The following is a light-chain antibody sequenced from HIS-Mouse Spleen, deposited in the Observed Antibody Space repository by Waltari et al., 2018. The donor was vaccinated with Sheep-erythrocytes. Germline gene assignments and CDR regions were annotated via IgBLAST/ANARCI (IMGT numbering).Light chain of an antibody. J-gene: IGLJ3*02. CDR2: EGS. V-gene: IGLV2-23*01. Sequence: QSALTQPASVSGSPGQSSPISCTGTSSDVGSYNLVSWYQQPPGKAPKLMIYEGSKRPSGVSNRFSGSKSGNTASLTISGLQAEDEADYYCCSYAGSSTWVFGGGTKLTVL. CDR3: CSYAGSSTWV. CDR1: SSDVGSYNL.